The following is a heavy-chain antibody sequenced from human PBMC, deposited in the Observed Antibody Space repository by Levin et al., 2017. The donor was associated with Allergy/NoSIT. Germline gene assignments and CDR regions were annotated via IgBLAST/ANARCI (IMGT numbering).Heavy chain of an antibody. CDR2: INQDGSQK. V-gene: IGHV3-7*01. CDR3: SRGYRSNY. J-gene: IGHJ4*02. CDR1: GFTFSSYW. Sequence: GESLKISCAASGFTFSSYWMSWVRQAPGKGLEWVANINQDGSQKYYVDSVEGRFTISRDNAKNSLYLQMNSLRAEDTAVYYCSRGYRSNYWGQGMLVTVSS. D-gene: IGHD6-19*01.